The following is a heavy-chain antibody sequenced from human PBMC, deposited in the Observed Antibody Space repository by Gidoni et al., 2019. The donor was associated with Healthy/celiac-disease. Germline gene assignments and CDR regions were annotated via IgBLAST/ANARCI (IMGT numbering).Heavy chain of an antibody. V-gene: IGHV4-38-2*01. Sequence: QVQLQESGPGLVKPSETLSLTCAVSGYSISSGYYWGWIRQPPGKGLEWIGSIYHSGSTYYNPSLKSRVTISVDTSKNQFSLKLSSVTAADTAVYYCARAGGYSGYGEVRDWGQGTLVTVSS. D-gene: IGHD5-12*01. J-gene: IGHJ4*02. CDR1: GYSISSGYY. CDR3: ARAGGYSGYGEVRD. CDR2: IYHSGST.